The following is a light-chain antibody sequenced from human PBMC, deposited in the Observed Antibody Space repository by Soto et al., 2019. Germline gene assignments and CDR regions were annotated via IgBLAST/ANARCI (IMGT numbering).Light chain of an antibody. CDR2: DAS. CDR1: QDSSNY. CDR3: QQYDNRLT. Sequence: DVQMTQSPSSLSASVGDRVTITCQASQDSSNYLNWYQQKPGNAPTLLIYDASNLETGVPSRFSGSGSGTDFTFTISSLQPEDIATYYCQQYDNRLTFGGGTKVEIK. V-gene: IGKV1-33*01. J-gene: IGKJ4*01.